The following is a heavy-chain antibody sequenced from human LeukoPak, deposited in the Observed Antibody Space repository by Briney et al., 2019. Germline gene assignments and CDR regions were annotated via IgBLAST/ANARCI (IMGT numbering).Heavy chain of an antibody. CDR1: GGTFSSYA. CDR2: IIPTFGTA. D-gene: IGHD3-10*01. Sequence: GASVKVSCKASGGTFSSYAISWVRQAPGQGLEWMGGIIPTFGTANYAQKFQGRVTITADKSTSTAYMELSSLRSEDTAVYYCARARRAVRGVISGYYGMDVWGKGTTVTVSS. J-gene: IGHJ6*04. V-gene: IGHV1-69*06. CDR3: ARARRAVRGVISGYYGMDV.